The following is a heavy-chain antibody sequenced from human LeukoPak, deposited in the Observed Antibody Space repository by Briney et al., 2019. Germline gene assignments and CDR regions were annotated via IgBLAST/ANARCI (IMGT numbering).Heavy chain of an antibody. CDR1: GFTVRSNH. CDR2: IFSDGNT. J-gene: IGHJ4*02. Sequence: PGGSLRLSCAASGFTVRSNHMSLVRQAPGKGLEWVSAIFSDGNTYYADSVKGKFTISRDHSKNTLYLQMNSLRAEDSAVYYCASTVPRTGGYFDNWGQGTLVTVSS. V-gene: IGHV3-66*01. CDR3: ASTVPRTGGYFDN. D-gene: IGHD7-27*01.